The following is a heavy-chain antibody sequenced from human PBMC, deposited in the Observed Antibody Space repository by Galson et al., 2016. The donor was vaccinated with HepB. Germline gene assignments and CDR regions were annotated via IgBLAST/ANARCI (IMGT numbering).Heavy chain of an antibody. V-gene: IGHV2-5*02. Sequence: PALVKPTQTLTLTCTFSGFSLRSSGVGVGWIRQPPGKALEWLALSYWGDDKLYSPSLKSRLTITKGTSKNQVDLTMTNMDPVDTAKYYCAHRHGGSGNYETKNAFDIWGQGTMVIVSS. CDR3: AHRHGGSGNYETKNAFDI. D-gene: IGHD1-26*01. CDR1: GFSLRSSGVG. J-gene: IGHJ3*02. CDR2: SYWGDDK.